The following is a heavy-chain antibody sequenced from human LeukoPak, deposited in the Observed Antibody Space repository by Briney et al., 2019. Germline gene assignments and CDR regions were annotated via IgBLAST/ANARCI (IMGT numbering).Heavy chain of an antibody. CDR3: ARDRFELTDRALYYFYYMDV. D-gene: IGHD3-3*01. J-gene: IGHJ6*03. CDR1: GFTFSDYY. CDR2: ISGSGGTI. V-gene: IGHV3-11*01. Sequence: GGSLRLSCAASGFTFSDYYMSWVRQAPGRGLEWISYISGSGGTINYADSLKGRFTISRDNAKNSVYLQMDSLRAEDTAVYYCARDRFELTDRALYYFYYMDVGGKGATVTVAS.